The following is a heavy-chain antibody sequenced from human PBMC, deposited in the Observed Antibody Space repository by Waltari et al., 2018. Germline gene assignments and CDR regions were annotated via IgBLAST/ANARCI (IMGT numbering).Heavy chain of an antibody. D-gene: IGHD3-22*01. J-gene: IGHJ5*02. CDR2: IYYSGST. CDR1: GGSISSSSYY. CDR3: ASSDDSSGYYYRSRWFDP. V-gene: IGHV4-39*07. Sequence: QLQLQESGPGLVKPSETLSLTCTVSGGSISSSSYYWGWIRQPPGKGLEWIGSIYYSGSTYYNPSLKSRVTISVDTSKNQFSLKLSSVTAADTAVYYCASSDDSSGYYYRSRWFDPWGQGTLVTVSS.